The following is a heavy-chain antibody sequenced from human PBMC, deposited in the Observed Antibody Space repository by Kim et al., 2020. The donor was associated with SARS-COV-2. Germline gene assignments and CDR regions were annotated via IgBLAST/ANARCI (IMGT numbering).Heavy chain of an antibody. CDR3: ARVSGSSSWYAGGDRYYYYGKDV. J-gene: IGHJ6*02. CDR1: GGTFSSYA. V-gene: IGHV1-69*13. D-gene: IGHD6-13*01. CDR2: IIPIFGTA. Sequence: SVKVSCKASGGTFSSYAISWVRQAPGQGLEWMGGIIPIFGTANYAQKFQGRVTITADESTSTAYMELSSLRSEDTAVYYCARVSGSSSWYAGGDRYYYYGKDVWGQGTTVTVSS.